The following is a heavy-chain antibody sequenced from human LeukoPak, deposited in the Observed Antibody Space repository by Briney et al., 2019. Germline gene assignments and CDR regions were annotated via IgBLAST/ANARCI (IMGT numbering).Heavy chain of an antibody. J-gene: IGHJ5*02. V-gene: IGHV4-59*01. CDR2: VYYSGTT. CDR3: ARELDGNGGWFDP. D-gene: IGHD3-10*01. CDR1: GDSISDYY. Sequence: SETLSLTCTVSGDSISDYYWSWIRQSPEKGLEWIGEVYYSGTTHYNPSLESRVTISIDTSQNQFSLRLRSVTAADTAVYYCARELDGNGGWFDPWGQGTLVIVSS.